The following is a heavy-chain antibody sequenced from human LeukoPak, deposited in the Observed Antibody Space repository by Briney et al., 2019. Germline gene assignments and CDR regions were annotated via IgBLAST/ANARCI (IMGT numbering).Heavy chain of an antibody. V-gene: IGHV3-48*01. J-gene: IGHJ4*02. Sequence: GGSLRLSCAASGFTFSSYSMNWVRQAPGKGLEWVSYISSSISTIYYADSVKGRFTISRDNAKNSLYLQMNSLRAEDTAVYYCARDTLSGLAFYWGQGTLVTVSS. D-gene: IGHD3-16*01. CDR3: ARDTLSGLAFY. CDR2: ISSSISTI. CDR1: GFTFSSYS.